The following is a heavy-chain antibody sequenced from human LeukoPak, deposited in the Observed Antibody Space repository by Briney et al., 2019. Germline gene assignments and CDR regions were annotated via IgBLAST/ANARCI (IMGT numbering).Heavy chain of an antibody. Sequence: PSETLSLTXTVSGGSISSYYWSWIRQPAGKGLEWIGRIYTSGSTNYNPSLKSRFTMSVDTSKNQFSLKLSSVTAADTAVYYCAREGFGEPMNNWFDPWGQGTLVTVSS. CDR2: IYTSGST. J-gene: IGHJ5*02. CDR3: AREGFGEPMNNWFDP. CDR1: GGSISSYY. D-gene: IGHD3-10*01. V-gene: IGHV4-4*07.